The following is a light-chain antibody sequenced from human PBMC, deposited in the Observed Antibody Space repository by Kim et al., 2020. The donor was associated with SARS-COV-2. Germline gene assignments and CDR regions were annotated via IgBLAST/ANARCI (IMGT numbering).Light chain of an antibody. J-gene: IGLJ1*01. CDR2: QDS. V-gene: IGLV3-1*01. Sequence: SYELTQPPSVSVSPGQTASITCSGDKLGDKYACWYQQKPGQSPELVIYQDSKRPSGIPERFSGSNSGNTATLTISGTQAMDEADYYCQAWDSSTYV. CDR1: KLGDKY. CDR3: QAWDSSTYV.